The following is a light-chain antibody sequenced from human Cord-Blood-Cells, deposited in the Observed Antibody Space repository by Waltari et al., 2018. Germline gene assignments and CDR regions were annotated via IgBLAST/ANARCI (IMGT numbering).Light chain of an antibody. CDR1: QSISSY. V-gene: IGKV1-39*01. Sequence: DIQMTQSPSSLSASVGDRVTINCRASQSISSYLNWYQQKPGKAPKLLIYAASSLQSGVPSMFSGSGSGTDFTLTISSLQPEDFATYYCQQSYSTPFTFGPGTKVDIK. CDR3: QQSYSTPFT. CDR2: AAS. J-gene: IGKJ3*01.